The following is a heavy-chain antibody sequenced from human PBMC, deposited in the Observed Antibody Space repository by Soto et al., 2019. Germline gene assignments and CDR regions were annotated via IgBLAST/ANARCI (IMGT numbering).Heavy chain of an antibody. Sequence: PGGSLRLSCAASGFDFSNSWMHWVRQVPGKGLVWVSHVNSDGSITTYVDSVKGRFTISRDNAKNTVYLQMNSLRVEDTAVYYCTRHQAYGTDVWGQGTLVTVS. D-gene: IGHD2-21*01. CDR1: GFDFSNSW. CDR2: VNSDGSIT. J-gene: IGHJ4*02. V-gene: IGHV3-74*01. CDR3: TRHQAYGTDV.